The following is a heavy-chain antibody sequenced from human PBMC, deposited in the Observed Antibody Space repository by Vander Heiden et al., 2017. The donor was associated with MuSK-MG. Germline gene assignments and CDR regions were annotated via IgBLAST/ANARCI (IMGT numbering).Heavy chain of an antibody. CDR1: GFTFSSYA. CDR2: ISGSGGST. Sequence: EVQLLESGGGLVQPGGSLRLSCAASGFTFSSYAMSWVRQAPGKGLEWVSAISGSGGSTYYADSVKGRFTISRDNSKNTLYLQMNSLRAEDTAVYYCAKDLVRSGWSLSWAFDYWGQGTLVTVSS. CDR3: AKDLVRSGWSLSWAFDY. D-gene: IGHD6-19*01. J-gene: IGHJ4*02. V-gene: IGHV3-23*01.